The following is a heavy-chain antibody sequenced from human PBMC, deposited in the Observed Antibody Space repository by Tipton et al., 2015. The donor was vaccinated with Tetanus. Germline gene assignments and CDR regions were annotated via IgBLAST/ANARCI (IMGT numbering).Heavy chain of an antibody. CDR3: ARRSYCTSTRCFDAFDL. V-gene: IGHV4-61*01. CDR1: GGSVNSGTYY. D-gene: IGHD2-8*01. CDR2: IFASGST. J-gene: IGHJ3*01. Sequence: TLSLTCSVSGGSVNSGTYYWSWIRQPPGKGLEWISYIFASGSTNYNPALKSRVTISMDTSKKQISLNLTSVTAADTAVYFCARRSYCTSTRCFDAFDLWGPGTRVTVSS.